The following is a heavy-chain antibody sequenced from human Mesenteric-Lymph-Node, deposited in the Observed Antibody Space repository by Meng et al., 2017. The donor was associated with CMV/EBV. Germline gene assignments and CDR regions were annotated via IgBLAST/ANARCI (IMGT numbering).Heavy chain of an antibody. J-gene: IGHJ4*02. V-gene: IGHV3-23*01. Sequence: GESLKISCAASGFTFNNYAMNWVRQAPGKGLEWVSGISGRGTTYYADSVKGRFTISRDNSKNTLYLQMNSLRAEDTAVYYCARVQTYYDFWSGYYFDYFDYWGQGTLVTVSS. D-gene: IGHD3-3*01. CDR3: ARVQTYYDFWSGYYFDYFDY. CDR1: GFTFNNYA. CDR2: ISGRGTT.